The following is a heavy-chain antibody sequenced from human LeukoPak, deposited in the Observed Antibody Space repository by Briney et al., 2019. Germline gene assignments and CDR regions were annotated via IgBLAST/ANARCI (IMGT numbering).Heavy chain of an antibody. CDR3: ARDNYCSGGSCLPQYLQY. J-gene: IGHJ1*01. D-gene: IGHD2-15*01. Sequence: PGGSLRLYCIASGFTFSEYGMYWVRQAPGKGLDWVAAIWSDGATTLYADSVKGRFTISRDNSKNTLYLQINSLRVEGTAVYYCARDNYCSGGSCLPQYLQYWGQGTLVTVSS. CDR2: IWSDGATT. V-gene: IGHV3-33*07. CDR1: GFTFSEYG.